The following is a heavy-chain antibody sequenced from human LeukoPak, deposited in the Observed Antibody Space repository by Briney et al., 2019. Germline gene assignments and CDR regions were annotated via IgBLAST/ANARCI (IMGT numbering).Heavy chain of an antibody. CDR2: IYNSGMT. CDR1: VGALPSYY. V-gene: IGHV4-59*01. J-gene: IGHJ4*02. D-gene: IGHD2-15*01. CDR3: ARSGYPSRGFDY. Sequence: SVALSLTCTVSVGALPSYYLLWIRQPPAKRLEWVGYIYNSGMTSYKPSFKSRVTISVDTPKNQVSLKLTSVTAADTAVYSCARSGYPSRGFDYWGQGILVTVSS.